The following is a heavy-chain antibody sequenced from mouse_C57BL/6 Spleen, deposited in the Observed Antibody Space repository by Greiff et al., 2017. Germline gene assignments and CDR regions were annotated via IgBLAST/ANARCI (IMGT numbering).Heavy chain of an antibody. D-gene: IGHD2-3*01. J-gene: IGHJ4*01. CDR3: ARIYDTRYYYAMDY. V-gene: IGHV14-3*01. CDR1: GFNITNTY. CDR2: IDPANGST. Sequence: VQLQQSVPELVRPGASVKLSCTASGFNITNTYMHWVKQRPEQGLEWIGRIDPANGSTKYAPKFQGKATITADTSSNTAYLKLSSLTSEDTAIYYWARIYDTRYYYAMDYWGQGTTVTVSS.